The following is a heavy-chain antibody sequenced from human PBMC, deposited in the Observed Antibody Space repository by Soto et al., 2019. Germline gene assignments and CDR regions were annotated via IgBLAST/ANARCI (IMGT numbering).Heavy chain of an antibody. D-gene: IGHD6-19*01. CDR1: GGSISSSSYY. CDR2: IYYSGST. J-gene: IGHJ4*02. CDR3: ASPSWYSSGWYDTGFDY. Sequence: PSETLSLTCTVSGGSISSSSYYWGWIRQPPGKGLEWIGSIYYSGSTYYNPSLKSRVTISVDTSKNQFSLKLISVTAADTAVYYCASPSWYSSGWYDTGFDYWGQGTLVTVSS. V-gene: IGHV4-39*01.